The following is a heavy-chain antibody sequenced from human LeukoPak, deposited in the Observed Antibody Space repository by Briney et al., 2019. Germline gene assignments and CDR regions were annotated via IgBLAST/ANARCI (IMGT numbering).Heavy chain of an antibody. V-gene: IGHV3-21*01. D-gene: IGHD7-27*01. J-gene: IGHJ5*02. Sequence: GGSLRLSCAASGFTFSSYSMNWVRQAPGKGLEWVSSISSSSSYIYYADSVKGRFTISRDNAKNSLYLQMNSLRAEDTAVYYCARETGDLQEGFNWFDPWGQGTLVTVSS. CDR2: ISSSSSYI. CDR3: ARETGDLQEGFNWFDP. CDR1: GFTFSSYS.